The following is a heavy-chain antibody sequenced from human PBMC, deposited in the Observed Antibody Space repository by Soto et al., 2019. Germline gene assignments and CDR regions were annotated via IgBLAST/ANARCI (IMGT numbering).Heavy chain of an antibody. CDR3: ARDRNTAMGYPLDF. D-gene: IGHD5-18*01. CDR2: ISSSSSYT. CDR1: GFTFSDYY. Sequence: GGSLRLSCEASGFTFSDYYMSWIRQAPGKGLEWVSYISSSSSYTNYADSVKGRFTISRDNAKNSLYLQMNSLRAEDTAVYYCARDRNTAMGYPLDFWGQGTLVTVSS. V-gene: IGHV3-11*05. J-gene: IGHJ4*02.